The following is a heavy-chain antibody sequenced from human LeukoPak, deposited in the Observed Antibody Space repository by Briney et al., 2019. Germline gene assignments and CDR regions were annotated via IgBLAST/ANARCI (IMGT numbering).Heavy chain of an antibody. CDR2: MNPKNGHT. Sequence: GASVKVSCKASGYTFTNYDINWVRQAMGQGLEWMGLMNPKNGHTVYAQRFQGRVTMTRDTSISTAYLELSSLRSEDTAVYYCARNLMYCGSTTCYLDYWGQGSLVTVSS. D-gene: IGHD2-2*01. CDR1: GYTFTNYD. V-gene: IGHV1-8*01. CDR3: ARNLMYCGSTTCYLDY. J-gene: IGHJ4*02.